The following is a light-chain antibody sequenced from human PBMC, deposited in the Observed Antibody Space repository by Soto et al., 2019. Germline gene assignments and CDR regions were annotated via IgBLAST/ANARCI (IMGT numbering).Light chain of an antibody. Sequence: EVVMTQSPATLSVSPGERATLSCRASQSVSINLAWYQQKPGQAPRLLIYGASTRATGIPARFGASGSGTEFTLTISSLQSEDFAVYYCQQYNNWPPITFGQGTRLEIK. CDR1: QSVSIN. J-gene: IGKJ5*01. CDR2: GAS. CDR3: QQYNNWPPIT. V-gene: IGKV3-15*01.